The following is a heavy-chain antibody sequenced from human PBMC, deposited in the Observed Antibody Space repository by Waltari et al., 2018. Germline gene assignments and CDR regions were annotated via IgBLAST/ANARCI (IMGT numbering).Heavy chain of an antibody. J-gene: IGHJ6*02. CDR1: GGSFSDYY. CDR3: ARLSNYEYYGSDYSYGMDV. D-gene: IGHD4-4*01. V-gene: IGHV4-34*01. Sequence: QVQLQQWGAGLLKPSETLSLTCAVYGGSFSDYYWSWLRQPPGKGLGWIGETNHSGRTNHNPSLKSRVTISVDMSKNQFSLKLSSVTAADTAVYYCARLSNYEYYGSDYSYGMDVWGQGTTVTVSS. CDR2: TNHSGRT.